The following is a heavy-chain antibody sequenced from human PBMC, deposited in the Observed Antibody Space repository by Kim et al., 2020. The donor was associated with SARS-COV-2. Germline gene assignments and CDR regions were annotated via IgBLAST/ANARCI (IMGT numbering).Heavy chain of an antibody. CDR3: ARTYNGASQKVIYYFDL. CDR2: IYTIGTT. Sequence: GGSLRLSCAASGFSVSDNYMTWLRHAPGKGLEWVSIIYTIGTTHYADSVKGRFAISRDISKNILYLQMNSLRVEDTAVYYCARTYNGASQKVIYYFDLWGQGTLVTVSS. J-gene: IGHJ4*02. CDR1: GFSVSDNY. V-gene: IGHV3-66*01. D-gene: IGHD6-6*01.